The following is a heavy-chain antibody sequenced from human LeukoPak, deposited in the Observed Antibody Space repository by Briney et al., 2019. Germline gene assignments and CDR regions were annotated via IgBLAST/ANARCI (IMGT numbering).Heavy chain of an antibody. CDR1: GFTFSSSA. Sequence: GGSLRLSCAASGFTFSSSAMSWVRQAPGKGLEWVGRIKTKTAGGTIDYAAPVKGRFTISRDDSKNMLYLQMNSLKTEDTAVYFCTTDYYDSSGYVFWGQGTLVTVSS. CDR2: IKTKTAGGTI. D-gene: IGHD3-22*01. J-gene: IGHJ4*02. CDR3: TTDYYDSSGYVF. V-gene: IGHV3-15*01.